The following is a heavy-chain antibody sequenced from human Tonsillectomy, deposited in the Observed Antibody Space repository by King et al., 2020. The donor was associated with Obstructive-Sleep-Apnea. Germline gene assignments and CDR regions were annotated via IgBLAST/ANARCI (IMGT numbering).Heavy chain of an antibody. D-gene: IGHD2-15*01. CDR2: IFSNDEK. CDR3: AANDIVVVVAARTLHAFDI. CDR1: GFSLSNARMG. J-gene: IGHJ3*02. Sequence: TLQESGPVLVKPTETLTLTCTVSGFSLSNARMGVSWIRQPPGKALEWLAHIFSNDEKSYSTSLKSRLTISKDTSKSQVVLTMTNMDPVDTATYYCAANDIVVVVAARTLHAFDIWGQGTMVTVSS. V-gene: IGHV2-26*01.